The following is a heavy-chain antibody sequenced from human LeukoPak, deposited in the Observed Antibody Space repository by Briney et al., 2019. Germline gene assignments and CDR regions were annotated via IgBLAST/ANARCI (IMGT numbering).Heavy chain of an antibody. V-gene: IGHV4-4*07. CDR3: AKDTRVDGSYYWHRSDAFDI. J-gene: IGHJ3*02. CDR1: GGSISSYY. Sequence: PSETLSLTCTVSGGSISSYYWSWIRHPAGKGLEWIGRIYTSGSTNYNPYLKNRVTMSVDPSKDQFSLKLSSVTAADTAVYYCAKDTRVDGSYYWHRSDAFDIWGQRTLVTVSS. CDR2: IYTSGST. D-gene: IGHD1-26*01.